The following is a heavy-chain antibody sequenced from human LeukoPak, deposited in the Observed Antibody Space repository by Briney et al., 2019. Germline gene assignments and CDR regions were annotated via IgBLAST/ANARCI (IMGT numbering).Heavy chain of an antibody. CDR3: ARREAGYCCGGSCSSGGWFDP. CDR2: INHSGST. CDR1: GGSFSGYY. D-gene: IGHD2-15*01. Sequence: SETLSLTCAVYGGSFSGYYWSWIRQPPGKGLEWIGEINHSGSTNYNPSLKSRVTISVDTSKNQFSLQLSSVTPADTAVYYCARREAGYCCGGSCSSGGWFDPWGQGTLVTVSS. J-gene: IGHJ5*02. V-gene: IGHV4-34*01.